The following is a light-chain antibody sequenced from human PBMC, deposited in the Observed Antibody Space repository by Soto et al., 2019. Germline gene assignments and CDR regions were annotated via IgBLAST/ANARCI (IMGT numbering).Light chain of an antibody. CDR2: GAS. J-gene: IGKJ1*01. CDR1: QSVSNN. V-gene: IGKV3-15*01. Sequence: EIVMTQSPATLSVSPGERATVSCRASQSVSNNLAWYQQKPGQAPRLLIYGASTRATGVPARFSGSGSGTEFTLTISSLQSEDFAVYYCQQYNNWPWTFGQGTKVDIK. CDR3: QQYNNWPWT.